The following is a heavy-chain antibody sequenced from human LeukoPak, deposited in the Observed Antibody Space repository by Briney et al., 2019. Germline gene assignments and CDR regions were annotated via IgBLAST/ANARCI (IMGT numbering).Heavy chain of an antibody. CDR1: GGSISSYF. CDR2: IYYSGST. D-gene: IGHD3-22*01. Sequence: TSETLSLTCTVSGGSISSYFWSWIRQPPGKGLEWIGYIYYSGSTSYNPSLKSRVTISVDTSKNQFSLKLSSVTAADTAVYYCARVGDRVGVGAYAFDYWGQGTLVTVSS. V-gene: IGHV4-59*01. CDR3: ARVGDRVGVGAYAFDY. J-gene: IGHJ4*02.